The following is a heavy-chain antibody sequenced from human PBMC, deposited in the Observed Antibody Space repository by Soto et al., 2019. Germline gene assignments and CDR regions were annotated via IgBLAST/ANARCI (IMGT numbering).Heavy chain of an antibody. CDR1: GGSFSGYY. CDR3: ARVRIAARHYYYYYMDV. D-gene: IGHD6-6*01. CDR2: INHSGST. J-gene: IGHJ6*03. Sequence: PSETLSLTCAVYGGSFSGYYWSWIRQPPGKGLEWIGEINHSGSTNYNPSLKSRVTISVDTSKNQFSLKLSSVTAADTAVYYCARVRIAARHYYYYYMDVWGKGTTVTSP. V-gene: IGHV4-34*01.